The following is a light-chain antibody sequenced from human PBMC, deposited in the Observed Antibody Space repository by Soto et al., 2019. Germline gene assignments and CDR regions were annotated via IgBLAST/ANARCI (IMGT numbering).Light chain of an antibody. J-gene: IGKJ1*01. CDR1: QSVSSNY. CDR3: LQYGSSPWT. Sequence: EIVLTQAPGTLSLSPGERATLSCRASQSVSSNYFAWYQQKPGQAPRPLIYGASSRATGIPDRFSGSGAGTAFTLTISSLEPEDFAVYYCLQYGSSPWTFGQGTKVEIK. V-gene: IGKV3-20*01. CDR2: GAS.